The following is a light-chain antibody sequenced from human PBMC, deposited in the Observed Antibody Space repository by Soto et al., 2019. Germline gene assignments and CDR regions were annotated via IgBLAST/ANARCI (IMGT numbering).Light chain of an antibody. CDR2: GAS. J-gene: IGKJ1*01. CDR3: QQFGSSPRS. Sequence: EIVLTQSPGTLSLSPGERATLSCRASQSVSSTYLAWYQQKPGQAPRLLIYGASSRATGIPDSFSGSGSGTDLTLTISRLEPEYFAVYYCQQFGSSPRSFCRGTKVEVK. V-gene: IGKV3-20*01. CDR1: QSVSSTY.